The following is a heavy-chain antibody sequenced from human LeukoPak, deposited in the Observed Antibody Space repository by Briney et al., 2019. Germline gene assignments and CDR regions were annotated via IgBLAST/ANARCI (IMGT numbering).Heavy chain of an antibody. CDR2: ILHSGRT. V-gene: IGHV4-38-2*02. D-gene: IGHD3-22*01. CDR3: ARSYQDDVIAGYYYYYYMDV. J-gene: IGHJ6*03. CDR1: AYSISIGYF. Sequence: PSETLSLTCSVSAYSISIGYFWGWIRQPPGLGLEWVGCILHSGRTYYNRSLKSRVIIPVDTSTNHSSLKLRSVPATETSVYYRARSYQDDVIAGYYYYYYMDVWGKGTTVAVSS.